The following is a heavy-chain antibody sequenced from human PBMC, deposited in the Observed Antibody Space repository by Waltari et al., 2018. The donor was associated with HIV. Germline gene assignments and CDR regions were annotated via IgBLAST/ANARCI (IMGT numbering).Heavy chain of an antibody. D-gene: IGHD1-7*01. Sequence: QVQLQQSGPGLVKPSQTLSLTCAISGDSVSSNSAIWNWIRQSPSRGLEWLGRTYDMSKWNNDYAVSVKSRITISPETSRNQFSLQLNSVTPEDTAVYFCARDLHGNYYFDNWGQGTLVTVSS. CDR2: TYDMSKWNN. J-gene: IGHJ4*02. CDR3: ARDLHGNYYFDN. V-gene: IGHV6-1*01. CDR1: GDSVSSNSAI.